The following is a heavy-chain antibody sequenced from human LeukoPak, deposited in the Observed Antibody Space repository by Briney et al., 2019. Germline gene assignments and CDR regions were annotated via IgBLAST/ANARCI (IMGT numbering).Heavy chain of an antibody. CDR2: IYHSGST. Sequence: SETLSLTCTVSGYSISSGYYWGWIRQPPGKGLEWIGSIYHSGSTYYNPSLKSRVTISVDTSKNQFSLKLSSVTAADTAVYYCARGLDTATPWGQGTLVTVSS. D-gene: IGHD5-18*01. CDR3: ARGLDTATP. CDR1: GYSISSGYY. J-gene: IGHJ5*02. V-gene: IGHV4-38-2*02.